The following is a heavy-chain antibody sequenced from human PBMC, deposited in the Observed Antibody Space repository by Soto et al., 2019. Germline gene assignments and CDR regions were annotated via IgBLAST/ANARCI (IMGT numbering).Heavy chain of an antibody. CDR3: ARRSCSGYIFLQYYYYGIVV. J-gene: IGHJ6*02. V-gene: IGHV5-51*01. CDR2: VHAGDSDS. Sequence: PGESLKISCRASGYDFTTHWHGWARQMPGKGLEWMGIVHAGDSDSRYSPPFQGQVTISADKSINTAYLQWSSLKASDTATYYCARRSCSGYIFLQYYYYGIVVWCQGITVTGS. D-gene: IGHD3-22*01. CDR1: GYDFTTHW.